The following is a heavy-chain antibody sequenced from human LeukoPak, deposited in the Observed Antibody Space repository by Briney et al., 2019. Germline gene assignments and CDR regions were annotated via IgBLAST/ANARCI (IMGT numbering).Heavy chain of an antibody. V-gene: IGHV3-30*04. CDR2: ISYDGSNK. CDR3: ARGPGISTYYYDSSGVHAFDV. D-gene: IGHD3-22*01. Sequence: GRSLRLSCAASGFTFSSYAMHWVRQAPGKGLEWVAVISYDGSNKYYADSVKGRFTISRDNSKNTLYLQMNSLRAEDTAVYYCARGPGISTYYYDSSGVHAFDVWGQGTMVTVSS. CDR1: GFTFSSYA. J-gene: IGHJ3*01.